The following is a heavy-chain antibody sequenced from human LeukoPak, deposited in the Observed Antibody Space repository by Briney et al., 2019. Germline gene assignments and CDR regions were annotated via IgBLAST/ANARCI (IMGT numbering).Heavy chain of an antibody. V-gene: IGHV1-3*03. CDR2: INAGNGNT. CDR3: ARSSSIKYAWFDP. CDR1: GYTFTGYY. D-gene: IGHD6-6*01. Sequence: ASVKVSCKASGYTFTGYYMHWVRQAPGQGLEWMGWINAGNGNTKYSQEFQGRVTITRDTSASTAYMELSSLRSEDMAVYYCARSSSIKYAWFDPWGQGTLVTVSS. J-gene: IGHJ5*02.